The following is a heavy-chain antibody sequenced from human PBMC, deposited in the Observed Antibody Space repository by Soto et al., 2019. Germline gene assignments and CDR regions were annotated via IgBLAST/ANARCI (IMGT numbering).Heavy chain of an antibody. Sequence: EVQLLESGGSLVQPGGSLRLSCAASGFTFSSYAMSWVRQAPGKGLEWVSIISGSGDSTYYADSVKGRFTISRDNSKNTLYLQMNSRRAEEMAIYYCAKRGSGSQFDYWGQGTLVTVSS. CDR1: GFTFSSYA. J-gene: IGHJ4*02. V-gene: IGHV3-23*01. D-gene: IGHD1-26*01. CDR3: AKRGSGSQFDY. CDR2: ISGSGDST.